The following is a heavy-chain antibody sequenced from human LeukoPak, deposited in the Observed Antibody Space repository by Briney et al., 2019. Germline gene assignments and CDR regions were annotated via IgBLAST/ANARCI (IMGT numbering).Heavy chain of an antibody. J-gene: IGHJ4*02. D-gene: IGHD5-24*01. CDR3: ARDPRDGYNAVFDY. Sequence: ASVKVSCKASGYTFTSYAMNWVRQAPGQGLEWMGWINTNTGNPTYAQGFTGRFVFSLDTSVSTAYLQISSLKAEDTAVYYCARDPRDGYNAVFDYWGQGTLVTVSS. CDR2: INTNTGNP. V-gene: IGHV7-4-1*02. CDR1: GYTFTSYA.